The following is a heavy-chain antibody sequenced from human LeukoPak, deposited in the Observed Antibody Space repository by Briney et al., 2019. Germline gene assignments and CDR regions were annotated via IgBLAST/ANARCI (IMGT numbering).Heavy chain of an antibody. CDR3: ARAGYSYGIISYFDS. J-gene: IGHJ4*02. Sequence: SETLSLTCTVSGGSISGGTYLWGWIRQPPGKGLEWIGSTSYSGTTYYNPSLKNRVTISRDTSKNQFSLKLSSVTAADTAIYYCARAGYSYGIISYFDSWGQGTLVTVSS. CDR2: TSYSGTT. V-gene: IGHV4-39*01. CDR1: GGSISGGTYL. D-gene: IGHD5-18*01.